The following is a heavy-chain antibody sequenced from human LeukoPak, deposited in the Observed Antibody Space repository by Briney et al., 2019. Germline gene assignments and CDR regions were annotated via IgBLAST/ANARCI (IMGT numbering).Heavy chain of an antibody. CDR2: ISAYNGNT. V-gene: IGHV1-18*01. Sequence: ASVKASCKASGYTFTSYGISWVRQAPGQGLEWMGWISAYNGNTNYAQKLQGRVTMTTDTSTSTAYMELRSLRSDDTAVYYCARVITRAQYYDILTGTDWGQGTLVTVSS. CDR3: ARVITRAQYYDILTGTD. J-gene: IGHJ4*02. CDR1: GYTFTSYG. D-gene: IGHD3-9*01.